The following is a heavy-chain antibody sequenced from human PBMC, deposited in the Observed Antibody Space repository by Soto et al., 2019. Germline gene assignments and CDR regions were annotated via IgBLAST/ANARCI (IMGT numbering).Heavy chain of an antibody. V-gene: IGHV4-30-4*01. CDR1: GGSINSGDYY. CDR3: ARDGFFGRSGYFDY. J-gene: IGHJ4*02. CDR2: IDYSGST. Sequence: QVQLQESGPGLVKPSQTLSLTCTVSGGSINSGDYYWSWIRQPPGKGLEWIGYIDYSGSTYYNPSLKSRVTRSVDTSTHQFSLKLSSVTAAHTAVYYCARDGFFGRSGYFDYWGQGTLVTVSS. D-gene: IGHD3-3*01.